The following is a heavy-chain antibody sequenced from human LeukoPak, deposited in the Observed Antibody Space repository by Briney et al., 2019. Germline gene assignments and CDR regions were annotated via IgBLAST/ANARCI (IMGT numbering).Heavy chain of an antibody. D-gene: IGHD3-16*01. CDR3: ARGHYGGSFDY. V-gene: IGHV3-74*01. Sequence: GGSLRLSCAASGFTFTNYWMHWVRQAPGMGLVWVSRLPPDELGIIYADSVKGRFTVSRDNAKNTVYLQMNNLRVDDTAMYYCARGHYGGSFDYWGQGTLVTVSS. J-gene: IGHJ4*02. CDR2: LPPDELGI. CDR1: GFTFTNYW.